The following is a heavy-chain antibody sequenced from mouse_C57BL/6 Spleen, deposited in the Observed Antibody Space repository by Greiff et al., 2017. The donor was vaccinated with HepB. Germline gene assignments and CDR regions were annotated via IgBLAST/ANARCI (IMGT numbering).Heavy chain of an antibody. CDR3: ARGPYYYGRSYRWYFDV. J-gene: IGHJ1*03. CDR2: INPNNGGT. D-gene: IGHD1-1*01. V-gene: IGHV1-26*01. CDR1: GYTFTDYY. Sequence: EVQLQQSGPELVKPGASVKISCKASGYTFTDYYMNWVKQSHGKSLEWIGDINPNNGGTSYNQKFKGKATLTVDKSSSTAYMELRSLTSEDSAVYYCARGPYYYGRSYRWYFDVWGTGTTVTVSS.